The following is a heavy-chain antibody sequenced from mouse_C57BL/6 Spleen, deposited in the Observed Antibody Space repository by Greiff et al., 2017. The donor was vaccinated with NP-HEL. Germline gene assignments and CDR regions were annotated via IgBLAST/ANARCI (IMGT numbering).Heavy chain of an antibody. CDR2: ISDGGSYT. Sequence: EVKLQESGGGLVKPGGSLKLSCAASGFTFSSYAMSWVRQTPEKRLEWVATISDGGSYTYYPDNVKGRFTISRDNAKNNLYLQMSHLKSEDTAMYYCARERYYGSFDYWGQGTTLTVSS. V-gene: IGHV5-4*01. CDR3: ARERYYGSFDY. J-gene: IGHJ2*01. D-gene: IGHD1-1*01. CDR1: GFTFSSYA.